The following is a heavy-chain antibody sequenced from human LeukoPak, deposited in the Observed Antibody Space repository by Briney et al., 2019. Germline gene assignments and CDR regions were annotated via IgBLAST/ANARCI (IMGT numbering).Heavy chain of an antibody. D-gene: IGHD1-26*01. V-gene: IGHV1-2*02. CDR3: ARGFDSGSYSDFDY. CDR1: GYTFTGYY. CDR2: INPNSGGT. Sequence: ASVKVSCKASGYTFTGYYMHWLRQAPGQGLEWMGWINPNSGGTNYAQKFQGRVTMTRDTSISTAYMELSRLRSDDAAVYYCARGFDSGSYSDFDYWGQGTLVTVSS. J-gene: IGHJ4*02.